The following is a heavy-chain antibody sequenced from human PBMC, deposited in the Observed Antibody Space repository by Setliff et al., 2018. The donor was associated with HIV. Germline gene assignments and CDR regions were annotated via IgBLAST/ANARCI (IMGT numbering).Heavy chain of an antibody. CDR2: VYNSGSA. J-gene: IGHJ2*01. CDR1: GDSISSYY. Sequence: PSETLSLTCSVSGDSISSYYWSWIRQPAGKGLEWIGRVYNSGSANYNPSLTSRVTMSVDTSKNQFSLNLNSLTAADTAIYYCARGAEYPNWYFDLWGRGTLVTVSS. V-gene: IGHV4-4*07. CDR3: ARGAEYPNWYFDL.